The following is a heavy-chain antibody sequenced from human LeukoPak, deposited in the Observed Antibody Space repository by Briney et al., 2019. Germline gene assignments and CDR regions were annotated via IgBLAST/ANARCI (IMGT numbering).Heavy chain of an antibody. J-gene: IGHJ4*02. V-gene: IGHV3-53*01. D-gene: IGHD3-22*01. CDR1: GFSVSSNH. CDR2: IFRVGST. Sequence: PGGSLRLSCAASGFSVSSNHMTWVRQAPGKGLEWVSIIFRVGSTYYAGSVKGRFTISRDDSKNTLYLQMNSLRAEDTAVYYCAIYYDSNDPRPGGLEYWGQGALVTVSS. CDR3: AIYYDSNDPRPGGLEY.